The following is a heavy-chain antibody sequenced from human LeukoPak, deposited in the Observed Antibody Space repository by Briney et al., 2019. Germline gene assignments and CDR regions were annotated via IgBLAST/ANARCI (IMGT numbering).Heavy chain of an antibody. CDR3: ARQIALAGEWAFDI. V-gene: IGHV4-39*01. CDR2: NSYGGHT. Sequence: SETLSLTCAVSGASFSSSGYYWVWLRQPPGKGLEWFGSNSYGGHTYYSPSLRSRVTISVDRSNNRFSLNLSSVTAADTAIYYCARQIALAGEWAFDIWGQGTLVTVSS. J-gene: IGHJ3*02. D-gene: IGHD6-19*01. CDR1: GASFSSSGYY.